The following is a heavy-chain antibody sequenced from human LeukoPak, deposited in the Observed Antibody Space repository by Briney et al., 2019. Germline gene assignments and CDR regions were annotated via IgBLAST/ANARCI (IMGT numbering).Heavy chain of an antibody. J-gene: IGHJ4*02. V-gene: IGHV3-21*01. CDR2: ISSSGRYI. CDR3: ARDPELSYEYYYDGSGYLAY. CDR1: GFTFSSYS. Sequence: GGSLRLSCAASGFTFSSYSVNWVRQAPGKGLEWVSSISSSGRYIYYADSVKGRFTIFRDNAKNSLYLQMNSLRVEDTAVYYCARDPELSYEYYYDGSGYLAYWGQGTLVTVSS. D-gene: IGHD3-22*01.